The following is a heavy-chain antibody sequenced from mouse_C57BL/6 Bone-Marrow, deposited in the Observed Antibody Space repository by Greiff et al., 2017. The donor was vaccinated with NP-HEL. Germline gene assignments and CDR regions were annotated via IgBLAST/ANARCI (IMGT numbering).Heavy chain of an antibody. CDR2: ISYDGSN. J-gene: IGHJ1*03. D-gene: IGHD2-4*01. CDR3: AREGIYYDYDVV. V-gene: IGHV3-6*01. CDR1: GYSITSGYY. Sequence: ESGPGLVKPSQSLSLTCSVTGYSITSGYYWNWIRQFPGNKLEWMGYISYDGSNNYNPSLKNRISITRDTSKNQFFLKLNSVTTEDTATYYCAREGIYYDYDVVWGTGTTVTVSS.